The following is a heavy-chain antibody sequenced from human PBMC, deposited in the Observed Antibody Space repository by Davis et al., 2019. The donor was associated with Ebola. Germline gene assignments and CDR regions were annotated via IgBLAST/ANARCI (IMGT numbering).Heavy chain of an antibody. CDR3: ARFAITMVRGVIITYYFDY. J-gene: IGHJ4*02. Sequence: AASVKVSCKASGYTFPSYGISWVRQAPGQGLEWMGWISAYNGNTNYAQKLQGRVTMTTDTSTSTAYMELRSLRSDDTAVYYCARFAITMVRGVIITYYFDYWGQGTLVTVSS. CDR2: ISAYNGNT. V-gene: IGHV1-18*01. CDR1: GYTFPSYG. D-gene: IGHD3-10*01.